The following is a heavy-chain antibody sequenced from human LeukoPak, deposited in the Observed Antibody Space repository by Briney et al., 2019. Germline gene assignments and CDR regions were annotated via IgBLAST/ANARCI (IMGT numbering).Heavy chain of an antibody. Sequence: GGSLRLSCAASGFTFSSYWMHWVRQAPGKGLVWVSRINTDGSSPNYADSVRGRFTISGDNAKNTLYLQMNSLRAEDTAVYYCARFEYSSSSGLYWGQGILVTVSS. CDR3: ARFEYSSSSGLY. V-gene: IGHV3-74*01. CDR1: GFTFSSYW. CDR2: INTDGSSP. J-gene: IGHJ4*02. D-gene: IGHD6-6*01.